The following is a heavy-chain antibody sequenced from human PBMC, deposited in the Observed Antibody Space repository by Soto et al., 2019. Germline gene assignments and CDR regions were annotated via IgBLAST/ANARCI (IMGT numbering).Heavy chain of an antibody. Sequence: GGSLRLSCAASRFPFSTYEMNWVRQAPGKGLEWVSYISTSGSTVYYADSVKGRFTISRDNTRNSLYLQMNSLRDEDTALYYCVRYCSTSLCNGVATRTFDYWGQGTLVTVSS. J-gene: IGHJ4*02. V-gene: IGHV3-48*03. CDR3: VRYCSTSLCNGVATRTFDY. CDR2: ISTSGSTV. CDR1: RFPFSTYE. D-gene: IGHD5-12*01.